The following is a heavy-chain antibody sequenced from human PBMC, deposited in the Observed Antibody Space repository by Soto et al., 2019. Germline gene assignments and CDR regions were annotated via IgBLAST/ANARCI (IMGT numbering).Heavy chain of an antibody. V-gene: IGHV1-18*01. CDR2: ISAYNGNT. Sequence: VQLVQSGAEVKKPGASVKVSCKASGYTFTSYGISWVRQAPGQGLEWMGWISAYNGNTNYAQKLQGRVTMTTDTSTSTAYMELRSLRSDDTAVYYCAREPPHPLSDIVVVVAAKDYWGQGTLVTVSS. D-gene: IGHD2-15*01. J-gene: IGHJ4*02. CDR3: AREPPHPLSDIVVVVAAKDY. CDR1: GYTFTSYG.